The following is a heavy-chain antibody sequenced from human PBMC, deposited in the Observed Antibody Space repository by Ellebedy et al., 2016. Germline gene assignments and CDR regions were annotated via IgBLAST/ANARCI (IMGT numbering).Heavy chain of an antibody. Sequence: GESLKISXAASGLTYWMNWVRQAPGKGLEWVANINQDGSERQYVDSVKGRFTISRDNAKNSLYLQMNSLRAEDTAVYYCARDPKLLLYWGQGTLVTVSS. V-gene: IGHV3-7*01. CDR3: ARDPKLLLY. CDR1: GLTYW. CDR2: INQDGSER. J-gene: IGHJ4*02. D-gene: IGHD2-15*01.